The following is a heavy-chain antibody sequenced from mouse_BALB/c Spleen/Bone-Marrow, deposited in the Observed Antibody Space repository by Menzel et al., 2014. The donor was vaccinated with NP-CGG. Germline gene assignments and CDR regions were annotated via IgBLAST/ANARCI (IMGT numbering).Heavy chain of an antibody. CDR2: ISSRGSYT. Sequence: EVKLMESGGDLVKPGGSLKLSCAASGFTFSSYGISWVRQTPDKRLEWVATISSRGSYTFYPDSVKGRFTISRDNAKNTLYLQMSSLKSEDTAIYYCSRRSDYDYFDYWGQGTTLTVSS. D-gene: IGHD2-4*01. J-gene: IGHJ2*01. CDR3: SRRSDYDYFDY. V-gene: IGHV5-6*02. CDR1: GFTFSSYG.